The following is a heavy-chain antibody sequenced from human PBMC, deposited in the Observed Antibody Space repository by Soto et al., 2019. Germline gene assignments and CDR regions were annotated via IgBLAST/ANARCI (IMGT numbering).Heavy chain of an antibody. CDR3: ARLRTTDPYLDY. V-gene: IGHV4-59*08. CDR2: SDNRGRS. D-gene: IGHD4-4*01. J-gene: IGHJ4*02. Sequence: QVQLQESGPGLVKPSETLSLTCTVSGGSIGSYYWSWIRQPPEKGLEWIGFSDNRGRSNYAPSLKAQVIISVDTSKKQFSLELKSVTAADTAVYYCARLRTTDPYLDYWGQGTLVVVPP. CDR1: GGSIGSYY.